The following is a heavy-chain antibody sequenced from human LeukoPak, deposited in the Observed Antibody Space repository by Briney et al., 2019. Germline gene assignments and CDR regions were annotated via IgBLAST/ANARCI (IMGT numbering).Heavy chain of an antibody. CDR3: ARALRITMIVVVITYFDY. V-gene: IGHV4-39*01. J-gene: IGHJ4*02. D-gene: IGHD3-22*01. CDR1: GGSIGSSSYY. Sequence: PSETLSLTCTVSGGSIGSSSYYWGWIRQPPGKGLEWIGSIYYSGSTYYNPSLKSRVTISVDTSKNQFSLKLSSVTAADTAVYYCARALRITMIVVVITYFDYWGQGTLVTVSS. CDR2: IYYSGST.